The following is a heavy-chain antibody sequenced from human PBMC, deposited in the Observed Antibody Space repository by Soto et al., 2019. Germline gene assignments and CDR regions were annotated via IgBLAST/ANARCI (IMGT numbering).Heavy chain of an antibody. J-gene: IGHJ4*02. CDR2: INHSGST. D-gene: IGHD3-16*02. Sequence: QVQLQQWGAGLLKPSETLSLTCAVYGGSFSGYYWSWIRQPPGKGLEWIGEINHSGSTNYNPSLKIRVTISVDPSKNQFSLQLSSVTAADTAVYYCARGRGNYDYVWGSYRYRRYFDYWGQGTLVTVSS. CDR1: GGSFSGYY. CDR3: ARGRGNYDYVWGSYRYRRYFDY. V-gene: IGHV4-34*01.